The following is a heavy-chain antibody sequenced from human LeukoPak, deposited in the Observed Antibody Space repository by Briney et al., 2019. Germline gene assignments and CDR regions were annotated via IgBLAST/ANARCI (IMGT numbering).Heavy chain of an antibody. J-gene: IGHJ4*02. D-gene: IGHD3-16*01. CDR2: IKQDGSEK. V-gene: IGHV3-7*01. CDR3: ARAAYGGGIDY. CDR1: GFTLSSYW. Sequence: PGGSLRLSCAASGFTLSSYWMSWVRQAPGKGLEWVANIKQDGSEKYYVDSVKGRFTISRDNAKNSLYLQMNSLRAEDTAVYYCARAAYGGGIDYWGQGTLVTVSS.